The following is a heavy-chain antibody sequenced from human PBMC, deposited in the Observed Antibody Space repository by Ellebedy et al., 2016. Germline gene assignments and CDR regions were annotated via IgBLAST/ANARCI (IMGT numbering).Heavy chain of an antibody. V-gene: IGHV4-4*02. D-gene: IGHD3-9*01. Sequence: SETLSLTCAVSGGSISSSNWWSWVRQPPGKGLEWIGEIYHSGSTNYNPSLKSRVTISVDKSKNQFSLKLSSVTAADTAVYYCARARYFDWLLYSFDYWGQGTLVTVSS. CDR1: GGSISSSNW. J-gene: IGHJ4*02. CDR2: IYHSGST. CDR3: ARARYFDWLLYSFDY.